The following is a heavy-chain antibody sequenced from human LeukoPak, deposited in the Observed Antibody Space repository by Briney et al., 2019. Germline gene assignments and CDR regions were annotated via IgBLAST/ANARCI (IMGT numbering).Heavy chain of an antibody. V-gene: IGHV3-48*01. Sequence: GGYLRLSCAGSGFTFSSYSMNWVRQAQGKGLEWVSYITGHSSTIYYADSVKGRFTISRDNAKNSVYLQMNSLTAEDTALYYCAKDRLSGYRYGTVFDVWGQGTMVTVAS. J-gene: IGHJ3*01. CDR3: AKDRLSGYRYGTVFDV. CDR1: GFTFSSYS. D-gene: IGHD5-18*01. CDR2: ITGHSSTI.